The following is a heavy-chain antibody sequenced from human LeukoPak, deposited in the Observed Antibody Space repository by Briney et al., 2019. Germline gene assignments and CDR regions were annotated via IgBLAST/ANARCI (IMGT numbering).Heavy chain of an antibody. CDR1: GFTFTSYA. D-gene: IGHD4-11*01. V-gene: IGHV3-23*01. CDR3: AKHITVGGTSWYIDH. CDR2: VSHNGVNR. J-gene: IGHJ4*02. Sequence: GESLRLSCAASGFTFTSYAMSWVRQAPGKGLEWLSVVSHNGVNRYYADSVRGRLSISRDNSKNTVYLQMNSVRADDTAVYYCAKHITVGGTSWYIDHWGQGTLLTVSS.